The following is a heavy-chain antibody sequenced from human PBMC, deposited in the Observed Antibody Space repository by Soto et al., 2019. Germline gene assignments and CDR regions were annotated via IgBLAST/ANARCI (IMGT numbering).Heavy chain of an antibody. D-gene: IGHD3-3*01. CDR1: GFTFSDYV. CDR2: ISDGGERT. CDR3: ARDRSTDFGLDV. V-gene: IGHV3-23*01. J-gene: IGHJ6*02. Sequence: EVLLLESGGDSVQPGGSLRLSCIGSGFTFSDYVMSWVHQVPGKGLEWVSSISDGGERTDYRDSVRGRFTISRDNARFTLHLQMNSLRVDDTATYFCARDRSTDFGLDVWGQGTTVTVSS.